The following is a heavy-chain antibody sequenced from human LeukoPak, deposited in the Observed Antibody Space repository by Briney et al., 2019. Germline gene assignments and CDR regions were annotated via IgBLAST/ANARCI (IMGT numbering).Heavy chain of an antibody. CDR3: ARARAYPDAFDI. V-gene: IGHV3-21*01. J-gene: IGHJ3*02. CDR2: ISSSSSYI. CDR1: GFTFSSYS. D-gene: IGHD1-26*01. Sequence: GGSLRLSCAASGFTFSSYSMNWVRQAPGKGLGWVSSISSSSSYIYYADSVKGRFTISRDNAKNSLYLQMNSLRAEDTAVYYCARARAYPDAFDIWGQGTMVTVSS.